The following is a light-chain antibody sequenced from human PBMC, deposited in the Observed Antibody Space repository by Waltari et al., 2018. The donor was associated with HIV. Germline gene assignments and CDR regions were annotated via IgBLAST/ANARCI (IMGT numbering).Light chain of an antibody. CDR3: CSYTGTNPFLL. Sequence: QSALTQPDPVSGSPGQSVPISCAGATSKVGSYNLGTWYQQHPGMAPKVIIYEVTQPPSVVSRRFACSKSGTTAFLTISGLQAEDEDNHYCCSYTGTNPFLLFGGGTKLTVL. CDR1: TSKVGSYNL. J-gene: IGLJ2*01. V-gene: IGLV2-23*02. CDR2: EVT.